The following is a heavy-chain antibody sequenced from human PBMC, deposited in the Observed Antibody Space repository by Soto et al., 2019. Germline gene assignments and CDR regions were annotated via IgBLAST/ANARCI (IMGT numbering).Heavy chain of an antibody. CDR1: GFTFSSYG. D-gene: IGHD5-12*01. Sequence: PGGSLRLSCAASGFTFSSYGMHWVRQAPGKGLEWVAVISYDGSNKYYADSVKGRFTISGDNSKNTLYLQMNSLRAEDTAVYYCAAELGNTGYDGHDYWGQGTLVTVSS. V-gene: IGHV3-30*03. J-gene: IGHJ4*02. CDR2: ISYDGSNK. CDR3: AAELGNTGYDGHDY.